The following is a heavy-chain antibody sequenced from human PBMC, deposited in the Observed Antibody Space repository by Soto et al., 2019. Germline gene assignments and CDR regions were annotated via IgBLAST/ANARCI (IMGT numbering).Heavy chain of an antibody. D-gene: IGHD2-15*01. CDR3: ARDMGGRYCSRGSCYLLVY. J-gene: IGHJ4*02. CDR2: IIPIFGTA. CDR1: GGTFSSYA. V-gene: IGHV1-69*01. Sequence: QVQLVQSGAEVKKPGSSVKVSCKASGGTFSSYAISWVRQAPGQGLEWMGGIIPIFGTANYAQKFQGRVTITADESTSTAYMALSSLRSEDTAVYYCARDMGGRYCSRGSCYLLVYWGQGTLVTVSS.